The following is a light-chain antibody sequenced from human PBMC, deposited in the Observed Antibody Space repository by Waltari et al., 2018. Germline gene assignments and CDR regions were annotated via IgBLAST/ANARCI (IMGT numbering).Light chain of an antibody. CDR2: ETE. CDR1: SFNIGKNH. Sequence: QSAVTQPPSVSAAPGQKVPIPCSGSSFNIGKNHVSWYKQHPGTAPKILIHETEQPPSVMTDRFAGSKAGTAATLGITGRQTGDEADYYCGVWDSSLSAYVFGPGTNVAVL. CDR3: GVWDSSLSAYV. V-gene: IGLV1-51*02. J-gene: IGLJ1*01.